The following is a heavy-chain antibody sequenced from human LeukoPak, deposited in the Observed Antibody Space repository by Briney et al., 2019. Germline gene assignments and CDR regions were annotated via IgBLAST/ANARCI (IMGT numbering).Heavy chain of an antibody. CDR1: GFTFWSYD. V-gene: IGHV3-23*01. CDR2: ISASGGTT. CDR3: ARSRWFDP. Sequence: GGSLRLSCAASGFTFWSYDMSWVRQAPGKGLEWVSAISASGGTTSYADSVKGRFTISRDNSKNMLYLQMNSLRAEDTAVYYCARSRWFDPWGQGTLVTVSS. J-gene: IGHJ5*02.